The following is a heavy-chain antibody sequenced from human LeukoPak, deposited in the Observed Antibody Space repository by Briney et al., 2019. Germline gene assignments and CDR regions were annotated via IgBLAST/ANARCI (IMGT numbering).Heavy chain of an antibody. CDR3: ARDSHYYDSSGLDY. J-gene: IGHJ4*02. V-gene: IGHV3-21*04. D-gene: IGHD3-22*01. Sequence: PGGSLRLSCAASGFTFSSKAVSWVRQAPGKGLEWVASISSTSTFIYSADSVKGRFTISRDNSKNTLYLQMNSLRAEDTAVYYCARDSHYYDSSGLDYWGQGTLVTVSS. CDR1: GFTFSSKA. CDR2: ISSTSTFI.